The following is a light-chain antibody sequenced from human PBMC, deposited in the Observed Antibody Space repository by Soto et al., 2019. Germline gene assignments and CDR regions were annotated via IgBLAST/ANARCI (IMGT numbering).Light chain of an antibody. CDR2: DAS. CDR1: QDISNY. Sequence: DIQMTQSPSSLSASVGDRVTITCQASQDISNYLNWYQQKPGKAPKLLTYDASNLETGVPSRFSGSGSGTDITFTITSLQPQDIPTYYCQQYDNLPLTFGGGTKVEIK. CDR3: QQYDNLPLT. J-gene: IGKJ4*01. V-gene: IGKV1-33*01.